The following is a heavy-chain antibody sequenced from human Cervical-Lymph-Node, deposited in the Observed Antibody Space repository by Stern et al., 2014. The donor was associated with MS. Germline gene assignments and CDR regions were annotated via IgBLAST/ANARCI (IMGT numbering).Heavy chain of an antibody. V-gene: IGHV3-48*01. D-gene: IGHD3-3*01. CDR1: GFTFSSYS. J-gene: IGHJ4*02. Sequence: EVHLVESGGGLVQPGGSLRLSCAASGFTFSSYSMNWVRQAPGKGLEWVSYISSSSSTIYYADSVKGRFTISRDNAKNSLYLQMNSLRAEDTAVYYCARDQQWLIFFFDYWGQGTLVTVSS. CDR2: ISSSSSTI. CDR3: ARDQQWLIFFFDY.